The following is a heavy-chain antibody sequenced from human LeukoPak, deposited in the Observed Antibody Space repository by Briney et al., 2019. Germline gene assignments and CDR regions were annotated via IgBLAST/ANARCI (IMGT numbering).Heavy chain of an antibody. D-gene: IGHD2-2*02. Sequence: SETLSLTCTVSGGSISSSSYYWGWIRQPPGKGLEWIGSIYYSGSTNYNPSLKSRVTISVDTSKNQFSLKLSSVTAADTAVYYCAVLRNSYYTDWGQGTMVTVS. V-gene: IGHV4-39*07. J-gene: IGHJ3*01. CDR1: GGSISSSSYY. CDR2: IYYSGST. CDR3: AVLRNSYYTD.